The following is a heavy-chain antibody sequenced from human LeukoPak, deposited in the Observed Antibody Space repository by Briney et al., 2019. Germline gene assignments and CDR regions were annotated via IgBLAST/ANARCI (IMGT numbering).Heavy chain of an antibody. D-gene: IGHD4-17*01. CDR2: IRSKANSYAT. J-gene: IGHJ4*02. CDR3: TRDYGDYFIGY. Sequence: GGSLRLSCAASGFTFSGSAMHCVRQASGKGLEWVGRIRSKANSYATAYAASVKGRFTISRDDSKNTAYLQMNSLKTEDTAVYYCTRDYGDYFIGYWGQGTLVTVSS. V-gene: IGHV3-73*01. CDR1: GFTFSGSA.